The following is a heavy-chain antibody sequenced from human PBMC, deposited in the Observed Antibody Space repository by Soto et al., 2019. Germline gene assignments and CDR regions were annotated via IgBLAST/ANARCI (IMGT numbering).Heavy chain of an antibody. CDR2: INPSGGST. V-gene: IGHV1-46*01. CDR3: ASGSGCYGGRRDPGYYGMDV. J-gene: IGHJ6*02. D-gene: IGHD6-19*01. Sequence: ASVKVSCKASGYTFTSYYMHWVRQAPGQGLEWMGIINPSGGSTSYAQKFQGRVTMTRDTSTSTVYMELSSLRSEDTAVYYCASGSGCYGGRRDPGYYGMDVWGQGTTVTVSS. CDR1: GYTFTSYY.